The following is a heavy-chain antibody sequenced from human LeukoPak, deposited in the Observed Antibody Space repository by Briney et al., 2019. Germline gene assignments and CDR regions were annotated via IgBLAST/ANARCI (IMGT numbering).Heavy chain of an antibody. CDR3: AKAARYYDFWSGYYTDY. CDR2: INSDGSWT. Sequence: GGSLRLSCAASGNYWMHWVRQVPGKGLVWVSHINSDGSWTSYADFVKGRFTISKDNAKNTVYLQMNSLRAEDTAVYYCAKAARYYDFWSGYYTDYWGQGTLVTVSS. J-gene: IGHJ4*02. D-gene: IGHD3-3*01. V-gene: IGHV3-74*01. CDR1: GNYW.